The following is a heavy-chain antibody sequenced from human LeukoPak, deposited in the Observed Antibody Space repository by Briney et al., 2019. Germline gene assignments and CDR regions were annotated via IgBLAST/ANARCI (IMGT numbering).Heavy chain of an antibody. CDR3: AATRSGYYFFDI. CDR2: IGSSGRTT. D-gene: IGHD3-22*01. J-gene: IGHJ5*02. CDR1: GFPFSDYT. V-gene: IGHV3-48*01. Sequence: GGSLRLSCAASGFPFSDYTLNWVRQAPGKGLEWVSYIGSSGRTTYFADSVRGRFTISRDNAKNSLYLRMNTLRADDTAVYYCAATRSGYYFFDIWGQGALVTVSS.